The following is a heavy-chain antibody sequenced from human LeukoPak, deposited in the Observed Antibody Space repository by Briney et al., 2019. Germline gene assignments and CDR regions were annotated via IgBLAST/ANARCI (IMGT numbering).Heavy chain of an antibody. D-gene: IGHD3-10*01. CDR1: GFTFSSYD. J-gene: IGHJ4*02. Sequence: GGSLRLSCAASGFTFSSYDMHWVRQATGKGLEWVSANGTAGDTYYPGSVKGRFTISRENAKNSLYLQMNSLRAGDTAVYYCARVDGSGSYSNWGQGTLVTVSS. CDR2: NGTAGDT. CDR3: ARVDGSGSYSN. V-gene: IGHV3-13*01.